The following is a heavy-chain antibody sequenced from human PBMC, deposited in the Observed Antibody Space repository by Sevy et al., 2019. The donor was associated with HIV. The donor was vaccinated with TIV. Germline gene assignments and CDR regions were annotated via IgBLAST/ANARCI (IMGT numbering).Heavy chain of an antibody. Sequence: GGSLRLSCAASGFTFRSYVMSWVRQAPGKGLEWVSSISGSGGSTYYADSVKGRFTISRDNFKSTLYLQMKSLRAEDTAVYYCAKAKTVAAGFDYWGQGTLVTVSS. V-gene: IGHV3-23*01. D-gene: IGHD2-15*01. J-gene: IGHJ4*02. CDR3: AKAKTVAAGFDY. CDR2: ISGSGGST. CDR1: GFTFRSYV.